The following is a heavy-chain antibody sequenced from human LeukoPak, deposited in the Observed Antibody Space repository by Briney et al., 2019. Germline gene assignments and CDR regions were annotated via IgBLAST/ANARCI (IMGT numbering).Heavy chain of an antibody. CDR3: ARDMGCTSTSCTYYYYYMDV. V-gene: IGHV4-39*07. Sequence: PSENLSLICIEPGGSISSSSYYWGSIRKPPGKGLEWIGSIYYSGSTYYNPSLKSRVTISVDTSKNQFSLKLSSVTAADTAVYYCARDMGCTSTSCTYYYYYMDVWGKGTTVTVSS. J-gene: IGHJ6*03. CDR2: IYYSGST. D-gene: IGHD2-2*01. CDR1: GGSISSSSYY.